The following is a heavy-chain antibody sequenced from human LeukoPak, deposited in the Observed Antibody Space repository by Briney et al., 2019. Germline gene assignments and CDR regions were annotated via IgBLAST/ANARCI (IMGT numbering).Heavy chain of an antibody. J-gene: IGHJ6*03. V-gene: IGHV3-15*01. CDR1: GFTFNNAW. CDR3: TTDSNPRDYYMDV. CDR2: IKSKADGGTT. D-gene: IGHD4-11*01. Sequence: PGGSLRLSCAASGFTFNNAWMSWVRQAPGKGLEWVGRIKSKADGGTTDHAAPVKGRFSISRDDSKSTLYLQMNSLKTEDTAVYYCTTDSNPRDYYMDVWGKGTTVTVSS.